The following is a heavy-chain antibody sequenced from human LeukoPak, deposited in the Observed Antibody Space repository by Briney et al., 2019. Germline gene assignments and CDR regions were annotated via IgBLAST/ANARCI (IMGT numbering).Heavy chain of an antibody. V-gene: IGHV3-66*01. CDR1: GFTLSGYY. J-gene: IGHJ6*02. CDR3: ATDPGGGYCSSSDCRDG. CDR2: IYTGGST. D-gene: IGHD2-2*01. Sequence: GGSLRLSCAASGFTLSGYYMNWVRQAPGKGLEWVSVIYTGGSTYYADSVKGRFTISRDNSKNTLYLQMNSLRAEDTAVYFCATDPGGGYCSSSDCRDGWGQGTTVTVSS.